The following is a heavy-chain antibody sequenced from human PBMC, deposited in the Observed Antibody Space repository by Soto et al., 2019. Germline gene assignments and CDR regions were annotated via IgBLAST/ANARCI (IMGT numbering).Heavy chain of an antibody. J-gene: IGHJ6*02. V-gene: IGHV3-30-3*01. D-gene: IGHD5-18*01. CDR3: AGGYSYGEVGYYYGMDV. CDR2: ISYDGSNK. CDR1: GFTFSSYA. Sequence: GGSLRLSCAASGFTFSSYAMHWVRQAPGKGLEWVAVISYDGSNKYYADSVKGRFTISRDNSKNTLYLQMNSLRAEDTAVYYCAGGYSYGEVGYYYGMDVWGQGTTVTVSS.